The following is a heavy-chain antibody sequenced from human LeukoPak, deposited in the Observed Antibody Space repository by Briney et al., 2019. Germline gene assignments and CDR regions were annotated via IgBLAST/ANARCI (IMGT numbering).Heavy chain of an antibody. D-gene: IGHD4-23*01. J-gene: IGHJ4*02. CDR3: ARDDGGNSGFDY. V-gene: IGHV1-69*10. Sequence: SVKVSCKASGGTFSSYAISWVRQAPGQGLEWMGGIIPILGIANYAQKFQGRVTITADKSTSTAYMELSSLRSEDTAVYYCARDDGGNSGFDYWGQGTLVTVSS. CDR1: GGTFSSYA. CDR2: IIPILGIA.